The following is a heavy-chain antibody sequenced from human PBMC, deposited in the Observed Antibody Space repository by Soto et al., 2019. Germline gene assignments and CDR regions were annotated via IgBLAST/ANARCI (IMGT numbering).Heavy chain of an antibody. Sequence: EVQLVESGGGLVKPGGSVRLSCETSGFTFSAYSMNWVRQAPGRGLEFVSSITSNNIYYADSVRGRFTISRDNAKNSLYLQMTSLREDDTAVYYCARPDRIFYYMDVWGKGTTVTVSS. V-gene: IGHV3-21*01. J-gene: IGHJ6*03. CDR3: ARPDRIFYYMDV. CDR2: ITSNNI. CDR1: GFTFSAYS.